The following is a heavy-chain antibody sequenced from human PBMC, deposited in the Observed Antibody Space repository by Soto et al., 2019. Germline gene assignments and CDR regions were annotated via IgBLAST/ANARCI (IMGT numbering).Heavy chain of an antibody. CDR2: IWYDGSNK. D-gene: IGHD2-2*01. CDR3: ARTGYCSSTSCSPFDY. CDR1: GFTFSSYG. J-gene: IGHJ4*02. V-gene: IGHV3-33*01. Sequence: GGSLRLSCAASGFTFSSYGMHWVRQAPGKGLEWVAVIWYDGSNKYYADSVKGRFTISRDNSKNTLYLQMNSLRAEDTAVYYCARTGYCSSTSCSPFDYWGQGTLVTVSS.